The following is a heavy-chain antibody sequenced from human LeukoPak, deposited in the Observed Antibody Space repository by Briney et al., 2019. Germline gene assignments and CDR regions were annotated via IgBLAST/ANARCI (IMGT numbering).Heavy chain of an antibody. J-gene: IGHJ4*02. D-gene: IGHD2-21*01. CDR1: GFTFSSYE. Sequence: PGGSLRLSCAASGFTFSSYEMNWVRQAPGKGLERVSYISSSDSTIYYADSVKGRFTISRDNTKNSLYLQMNSLRAEDTAVYYCARDCGGPRYFDYCGEGNLVTVSS. CDR3: ARDCGGPRYFDY. CDR2: ISSSDSTI. V-gene: IGHV3-48*03.